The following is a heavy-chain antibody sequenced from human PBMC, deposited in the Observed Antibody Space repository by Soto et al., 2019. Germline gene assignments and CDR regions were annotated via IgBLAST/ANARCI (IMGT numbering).Heavy chain of an antibody. V-gene: IGHV3-74*01. D-gene: IGHD1-26*01. CDR1: GFTFRYYW. CDR3: ARGDRGAFEI. Sequence: EVQLVESGGGLVQPGESLRLSCAASGFTFRYYWMHWVRQAPGKGLVWVSRIHSDGSSTTYADSVKGRFTISRDNARSTVYLQMNSLRVEDTAVYYCARGDRGAFEIWGQGTVVTVSS. CDR2: IHSDGSST. J-gene: IGHJ3*02.